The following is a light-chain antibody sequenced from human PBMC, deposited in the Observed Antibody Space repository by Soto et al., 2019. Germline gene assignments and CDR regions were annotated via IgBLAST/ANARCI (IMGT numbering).Light chain of an antibody. CDR2: GNS. Sequence: QAVVTQPPSVSGAPGQRVTISCTGSSSNIGAGYDVHWYQQLPGTAPKLLIYGNSNRPSGVPDRVSGSKSGTSASLAITGLQAEDEADYYCQSYDSSLRGVVFGGGTKLTVL. CDR1: SSNIGAGYD. V-gene: IGLV1-40*01. J-gene: IGLJ2*01. CDR3: QSYDSSLRGVV.